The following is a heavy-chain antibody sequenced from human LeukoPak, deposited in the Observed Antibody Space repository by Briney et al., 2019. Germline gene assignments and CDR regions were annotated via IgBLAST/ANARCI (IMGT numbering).Heavy chain of an antibody. CDR2: ISWNSGSI. Sequence: GGSLRLSCAASGFTFDDYAMHWVRQAPGKGLEGVSGISWNSGSIGYADSVKGRFTISRDNAKNSLYLQMNSLRAEDTALYYCVKGTTIAAAGTIDYWGQGTLVTVPS. D-gene: IGHD6-13*01. V-gene: IGHV3-9*01. J-gene: IGHJ4*02. CDR1: GFTFDDYA. CDR3: VKGTTIAAAGTIDY.